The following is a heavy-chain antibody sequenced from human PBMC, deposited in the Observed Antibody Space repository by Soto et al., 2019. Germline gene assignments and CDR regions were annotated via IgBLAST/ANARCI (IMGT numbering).Heavy chain of an antibody. V-gene: IGHV1-2*02. CDR3: AREYSSSGTGFDY. D-gene: IGHD6-13*01. Sequence: QVQLVQSGAEVKKPGASVKVSCKASGYTFTGYYMHWVRQAPGQGLEWMGWINPNSGGTNYAQKFQGRVTMTRETSISTAYMELSRLRSDDTAVYNCAREYSSSGTGFDYWGQGTLVTVSS. J-gene: IGHJ4*02. CDR1: GYTFTGYY. CDR2: INPNSGGT.